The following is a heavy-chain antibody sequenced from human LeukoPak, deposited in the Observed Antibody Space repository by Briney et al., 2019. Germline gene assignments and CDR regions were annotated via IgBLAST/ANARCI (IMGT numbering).Heavy chain of an antibody. Sequence: GGSLRLSYAASGFTFSDYWIHWVRQAPGKGLVWVSRINIDGSDTTYADSVKGRFTISRDNAKSTLYLQMNRLRVEDTAVYFCARDRSPTNGGFDYWGQGTLVTVSS. CDR2: INIDGSDT. CDR1: GFTFSDYW. D-gene: IGHD7-27*01. V-gene: IGHV3-74*01. J-gene: IGHJ4*02. CDR3: ARDRSPTNGGFDY.